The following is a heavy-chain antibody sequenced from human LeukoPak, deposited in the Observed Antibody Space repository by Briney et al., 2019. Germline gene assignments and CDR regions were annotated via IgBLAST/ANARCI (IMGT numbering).Heavy chain of an antibody. D-gene: IGHD6-6*01. Sequence: GSSVKVSCKASGGTFSSYAISWVRQAPGQGLEWMGRIIPIFGTANYAQKFQGRVTITTDESTSTAYMELSSLSSEDPAVYYCARDHDTSIIQGAFDIWGQGTMVTVSS. J-gene: IGHJ3*02. V-gene: IGHV1-69*05. CDR1: GGTFSSYA. CDR3: ARDHDTSIIQGAFDI. CDR2: IIPIFGTA.